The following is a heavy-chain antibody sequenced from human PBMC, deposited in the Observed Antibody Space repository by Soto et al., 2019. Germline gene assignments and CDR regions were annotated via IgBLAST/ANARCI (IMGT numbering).Heavy chain of an antibody. J-gene: IGHJ4*02. D-gene: IGHD3-3*01. V-gene: IGHV4-34*01. CDR2: INHSGST. CDR3: ARGRDYDFWSGYYKNFDY. Sequence: SETLSLTCAVYGGSFSGYYWSWIRQPPGKGLEWIGEINHSGSTNYNPSLKSRVTISVDTSKNQFSLKLSSVTAADTAVYYCARGRDYDFWSGYYKNFDYWGQGPWSPSPQ. CDR1: GGSFSGYY.